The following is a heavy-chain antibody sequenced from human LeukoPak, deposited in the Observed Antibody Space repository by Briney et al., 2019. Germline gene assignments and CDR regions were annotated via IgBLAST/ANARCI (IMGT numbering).Heavy chain of an antibody. D-gene: IGHD5-18*01. Sequence: GGSLRLSCAASGFTFSSYSMNWVRQAPGKGLEWVSYISSSSSTIYYADSVKGRFTISRDNAKNSLYLQMNSLRAEDTAVYYCARDRSGYSYGYSKVRHYYYYMDVWGKGTTVTVSS. CDR3: ARDRSGYSYGYSKVRHYYYYMDV. V-gene: IGHV3-48*01. J-gene: IGHJ6*03. CDR2: ISSSSSTI. CDR1: GFTFSSYS.